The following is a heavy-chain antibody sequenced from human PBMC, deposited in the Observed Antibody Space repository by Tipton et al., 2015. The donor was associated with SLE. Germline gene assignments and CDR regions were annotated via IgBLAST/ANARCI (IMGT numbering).Heavy chain of an antibody. J-gene: IGHJ5*02. D-gene: IGHD6-19*01. Sequence: SLRLSCAASGFTFSSYAMHWVRQAPGKGLEWVAVISYDGSNKYYADSVKGRFTISRDNSKNTLYLQMNSLRAEDTAVYYCARGEWLVREGFDPWGQGTLVTVSS. CDR1: GFTFSSYA. CDR3: ARGEWLVREGFDP. V-gene: IGHV3-30-3*01. CDR2: ISYDGSNK.